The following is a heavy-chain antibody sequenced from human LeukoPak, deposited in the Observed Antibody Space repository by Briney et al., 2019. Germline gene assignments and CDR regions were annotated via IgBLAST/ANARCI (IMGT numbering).Heavy chain of an antibody. CDR1: GFTFSSYG. CDR2: ISYDGSNK. CDR3: AVDTY. Sequence: GRSLRLSCAASGFTFSSYGMHWVRQAPGKGLEWVAVISYDGSNKYYADSVKGRFTISRDNSKNTLYLQMNSLRAEDTAVYYCAVDTYWGQGTLVTVSS. V-gene: IGHV3-30*03. J-gene: IGHJ4*02. D-gene: IGHD5-18*01.